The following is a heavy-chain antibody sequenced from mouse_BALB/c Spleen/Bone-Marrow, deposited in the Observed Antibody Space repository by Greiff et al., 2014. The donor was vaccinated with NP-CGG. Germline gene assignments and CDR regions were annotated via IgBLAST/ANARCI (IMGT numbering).Heavy chain of an antibody. CDR1: GYKFTDYA. J-gene: IGHJ2*01. CDR2: ISTYSGNT. D-gene: IGHD1-1*01. V-gene: IGHV1-67*01. CDR3: ARNFYGSAYFDF. Sequence: VQLQQSGPELVRPGVSVKISCKGSGYKFTDYAMHWVKQSHAKSLEWIGLISTYSGNTHYNQKFKGKATMTVDKSFSTAYMELARLTSEDSAIYYCARNFYGSAYFDFWGQGSTLTVSS.